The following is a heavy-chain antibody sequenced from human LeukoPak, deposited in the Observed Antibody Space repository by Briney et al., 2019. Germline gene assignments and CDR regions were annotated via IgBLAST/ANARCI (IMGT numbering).Heavy chain of an antibody. V-gene: IGHV3-23*01. Sequence: QTGGSLRLSCAASGLTFSSYVMSWVRQAPGKGLEWVSAIRGSGDSTYYADSVKGRFTISRDNSENTLYLQMNSLRAEDTAVYYCARLGWWELPEDSFDCWGQGTLVTVSS. CDR3: ARLGWWELPEDSFDC. CDR1: GLTFSSYV. J-gene: IGHJ4*02. CDR2: IRGSGDST. D-gene: IGHD1-26*01.